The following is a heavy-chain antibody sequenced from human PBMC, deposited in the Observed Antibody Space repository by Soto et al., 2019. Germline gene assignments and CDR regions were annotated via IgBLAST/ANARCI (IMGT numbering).Heavy chain of an antibody. CDR3: AKAFSPEITITLIDY. J-gene: IGHJ4*02. CDR1: GFTFSSYA. Sequence: EVQLLESGGGLVQPGGSLRLSCAASGFTFSSYAMSWVRQAPGKGLEWVAAISGSGGSTYYADSVKGRFTISRDNSKNTLYLQMNSLRAEDTAVYYCAKAFSPEITITLIDYWGQGTLVTVSS. D-gene: IGHD3-3*01. CDR2: ISGSGGST. V-gene: IGHV3-23*01.